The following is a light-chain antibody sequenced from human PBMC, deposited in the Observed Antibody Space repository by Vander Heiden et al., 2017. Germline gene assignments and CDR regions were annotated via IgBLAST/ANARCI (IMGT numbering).Light chain of an antibody. CDR3: AAWDDSLNGWV. Sequence: QSVLTQPPSASRAPGPSVTISCSRRSSNIGSNTVNCYQQLPGTSPKLLIYSNNQRPSGVPDRFSGSKSGTAASLAISGLQSEDEADYYCAAWDDSLNGWVFGGGTKRTVL. CDR2: SNN. V-gene: IGLV1-44*01. J-gene: IGLJ3*02. CDR1: SSNIGSNT.